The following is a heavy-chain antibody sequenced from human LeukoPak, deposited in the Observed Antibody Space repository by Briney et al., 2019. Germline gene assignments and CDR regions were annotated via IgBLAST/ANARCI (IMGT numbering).Heavy chain of an antibody. CDR1: GFTFSSYG. Sequence: PGRSLRLSCAASGFTFSSYGMHWVRRAPGKGLEWVAVISYDGSNKYYADSVKGRFTISRDNSKNTLYLQMNSLRAEDTAVYYCARGQGITMVRGVIMAIDYWGQGTLVTVSS. V-gene: IGHV3-30*03. D-gene: IGHD3-10*01. CDR3: ARGQGITMVRGVIMAIDY. CDR2: ISYDGSNK. J-gene: IGHJ4*02.